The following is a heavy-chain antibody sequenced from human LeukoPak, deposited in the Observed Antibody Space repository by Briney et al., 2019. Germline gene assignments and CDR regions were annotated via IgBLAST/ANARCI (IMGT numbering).Heavy chain of an antibody. CDR1: GFTFSNYW. D-gene: IGHD1-26*01. V-gene: IGHV3-74*01. J-gene: IGHJ3*02. Sequence: PGGSLRLSCAASGFTFSNYWLHWVRQAPGKGLVWVSRIDANAKTTSYADSVKGRFTISTDNAKKTLYLQMNSLRVEDTAVYNCLTVVETTIAAFDIWGQGTMVTVSS. CDR3: LTVVETTIAAFDI. CDR2: IDANAKTT.